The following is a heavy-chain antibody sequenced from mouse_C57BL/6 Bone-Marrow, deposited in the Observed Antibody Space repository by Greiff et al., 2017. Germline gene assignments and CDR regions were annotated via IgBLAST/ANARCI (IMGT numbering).Heavy chain of an antibody. CDR3: ETLHAWFAY. CDR2: IYPRSGNT. J-gene: IGHJ3*01. Sequence: QVQLKESGAELARPVASVKLSCKASGYTFTSYGISWVKQITGQGLEWIGEIYPRSGNTYYNEKFKGKATLTADKSSSTAYMELRSLTSEDSAVYFCETLHAWFAYWGQGTLVTVSA. V-gene: IGHV1-81*01. CDR1: GYTFTSYG.